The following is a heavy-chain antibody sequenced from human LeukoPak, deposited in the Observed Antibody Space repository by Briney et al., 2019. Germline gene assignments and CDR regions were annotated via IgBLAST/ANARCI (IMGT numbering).Heavy chain of an antibody. J-gene: IGHJ4*02. CDR2: ISGSGGST. V-gene: IGHV3-23*01. CDR3: AKFKWGFGELYDY. Sequence: GGSLRLSCAASGFTFSSYAMSWVRQALGKGLEWVSAISGSGGSTYYADSVKGRFTISRDNSKNTLYLQMNSLRAEDTAVYYCAKFKWGFGELYDYWGQGTLVTVSS. CDR1: GFTFSSYA. D-gene: IGHD3-10*01.